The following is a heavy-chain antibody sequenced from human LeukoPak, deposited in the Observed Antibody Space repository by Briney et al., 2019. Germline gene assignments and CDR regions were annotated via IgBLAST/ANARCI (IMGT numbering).Heavy chain of an antibody. CDR3: ATYITARLDY. D-gene: IGHD6-6*01. CDR1: GFTFSSST. V-gene: IGHV3-21*01. Sequence: GGSLRLSCAASGFTFSSSTMNWVRQAPGKGLEWVASIFSSTTYIYYADSVKGRFTISRDNAQNSLYLQMNSLRAEDTAVYYCATYITARLDYWGQGTLVTVSS. J-gene: IGHJ4*02. CDR2: IFSSTTYI.